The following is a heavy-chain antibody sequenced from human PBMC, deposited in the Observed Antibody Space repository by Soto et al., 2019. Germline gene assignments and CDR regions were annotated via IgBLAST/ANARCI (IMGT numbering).Heavy chain of an antibody. CDR2: IKQDGSEK. Sequence: VQLEESGGGLVQPGGSLRLSCAASGFTFTTYWMSWVRQAPGKGLEWVANIKQDGSEKYYVDSVKGRFTISRDNTKKSLYLQMNSLRAEDTAVYYCASRYLEYCSSASCSAPYDYWGQGTLVTVSS. J-gene: IGHJ4*02. V-gene: IGHV3-7*05. CDR3: ASRYLEYCSSASCSAPYDY. D-gene: IGHD2-2*01. CDR1: GFTFTTYW.